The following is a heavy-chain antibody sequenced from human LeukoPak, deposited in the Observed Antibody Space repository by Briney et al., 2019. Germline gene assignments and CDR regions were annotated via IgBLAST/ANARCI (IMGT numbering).Heavy chain of an antibody. CDR3: ARDSAAGSYYYYTDV. CDR1: GASINNYY. Sequence: PSETLSLTCTVSGASINNYYWSWLRQSPEKGLEWIGYISHSGSTNYNPSLKSRITISVDTSKIHFSLNLTSVTAADTAVYYCARDSAAGSYYYYTDVWGKGTTVTISS. V-gene: IGHV4-59*01. CDR2: ISHSGST. D-gene: IGHD1-1*01. J-gene: IGHJ6*03.